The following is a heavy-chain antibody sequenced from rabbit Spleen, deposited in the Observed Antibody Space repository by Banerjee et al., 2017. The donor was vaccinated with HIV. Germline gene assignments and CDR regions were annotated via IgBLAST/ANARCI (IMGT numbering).Heavy chain of an antibody. Sequence: QQLVESGGGLVKPGASLTLTCKAYGFSFSSGYDMCWVRQAPGKGLEWIACIYAGSSGNTYSATWAKGRFTISKTSSTTVTLQMTSLTAADTATYFCARATYYTYDTDGDAYAAGSLHLWGPGTLVTVS. CDR3: ARATYYTYDTDGDAYAAGSLHL. CDR1: GFSFSSGYD. D-gene: IGHD6-1*01. J-gene: IGHJ4*01. V-gene: IGHV1S40*01. CDR2: IYAGSSGNT.